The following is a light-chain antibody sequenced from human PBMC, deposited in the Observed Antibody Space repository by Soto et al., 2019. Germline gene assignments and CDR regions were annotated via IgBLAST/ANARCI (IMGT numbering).Light chain of an antibody. V-gene: IGKV3-15*01. J-gene: IGKJ1*01. CDR2: GAS. CDR1: QSVSSN. Sequence: EIVMTQSPATLSVSPGERATLSCRASQSVSSNLACYQQKPGQAPRLLIYGASTRATGIPARFSCSGSGTEFTLTISSLQSEDFAVCYCQQYNNWPPWTFGQGTKLQIK. CDR3: QQYNNWPPWT.